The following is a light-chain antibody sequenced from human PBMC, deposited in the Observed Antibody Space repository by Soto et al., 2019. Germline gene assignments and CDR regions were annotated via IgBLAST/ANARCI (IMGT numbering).Light chain of an antibody. V-gene: IGLV2-14*01. CDR3: SSYTSDSTYV. J-gene: IGLJ1*01. Sequence: QSALTQPASVSGSPGQSITISCTGTSSDVGGYNYVSWYQEHPGKAPKLMIYDVSNRPSGVSNRFSGSKSGNTASLTISRLQAEDEADYYCSSYTSDSTYVFGTGTKLTVL. CDR2: DVS. CDR1: SSDVGGYNY.